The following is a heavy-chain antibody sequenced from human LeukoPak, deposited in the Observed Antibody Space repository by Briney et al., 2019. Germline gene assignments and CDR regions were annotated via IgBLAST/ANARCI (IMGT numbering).Heavy chain of an antibody. V-gene: IGHV1-2*02. CDR2: INPNSGGT. D-gene: IGHD2-15*01. J-gene: IGHJ4*02. Sequence: ASVKVSCKASVYTFTCSYIHWVRQAPGQGLEWMGWINPNSGGTSSAQEFQGRVTMTRDTSVSTAYMELSRLRSDDTALYYCARETGYCSGGRCYFIYWGQGTLVTVSS. CDR1: VYTFTCSY. CDR3: ARETGYCSGGRCYFIY.